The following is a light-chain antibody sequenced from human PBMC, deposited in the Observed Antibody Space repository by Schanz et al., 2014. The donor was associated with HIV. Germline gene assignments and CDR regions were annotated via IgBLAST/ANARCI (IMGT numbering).Light chain of an antibody. CDR3: AAWDDRSYVI. CDR1: SSNIGSHT. Sequence: QSVLTQPPSASGTPGQRVTISCSGSSSNIGSHTVNWYQQLPGTAPKLLMYSNDQRPSGVPARFSGSKSGTSASLAISGLQSEDEADYYCAAWDDRSYVIFGGGTKFTVL. J-gene: IGLJ2*01. V-gene: IGLV1-44*01. CDR2: SND.